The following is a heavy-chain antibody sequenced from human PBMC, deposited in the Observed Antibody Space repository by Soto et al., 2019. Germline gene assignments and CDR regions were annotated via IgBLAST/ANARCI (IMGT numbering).Heavy chain of an antibody. CDR3: ARGGGTTKVDY. CDR2: TSNSGST. V-gene: IGHV4-31*03. Sequence: QVQLQESGPGLVKPSQTLSLTCTVSGGSITSSGYYWSWIRQHPGEGLEWIGFTSNSGSTSYNPSLKSGVTISGDTSSTQFFPNLKSVPAADTAVWYCARGGGTTKVDYWGQGTLVTVSP. D-gene: IGHD3-16*01. J-gene: IGHJ4*02. CDR1: GGSITSSGYY.